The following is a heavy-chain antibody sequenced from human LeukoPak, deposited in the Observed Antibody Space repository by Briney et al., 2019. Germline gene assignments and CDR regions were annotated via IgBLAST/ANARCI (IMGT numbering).Heavy chain of an antibody. J-gene: IGHJ6*02. Sequence: QPGRSLRLSCAASGFTFSSYAMHWVRQAPGKGLEWVAVISYDGSNKYYADSVKGRFTISRDNAKNSLYLQMNSLRAEDTAVYYCARDPGGMDVWGQGTTVTVSS. CDR3: ARDPGGMDV. CDR2: ISYDGSNK. V-gene: IGHV3-30-3*01. CDR1: GFTFSSYA.